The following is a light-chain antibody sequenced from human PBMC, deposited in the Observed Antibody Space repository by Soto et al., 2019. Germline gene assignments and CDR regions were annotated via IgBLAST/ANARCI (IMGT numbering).Light chain of an antibody. J-gene: IGKJ4*01. Sequence: EVVMTQSPATLSVSPGERVTFSCRASQSVTTNLAWYQHKPGPSPRLLISGASTGASGIPPRFSGSGSGTEFTLTIDRLQSADFAVYYCQQYDRWPVTFGGGTKVEIK. CDR2: GAS. CDR3: QQYDRWPVT. CDR1: QSVTTN. V-gene: IGKV3-15*01.